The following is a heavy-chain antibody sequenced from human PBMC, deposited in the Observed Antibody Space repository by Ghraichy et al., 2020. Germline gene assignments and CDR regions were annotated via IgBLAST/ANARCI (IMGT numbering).Heavy chain of an antibody. Sequence: LSLTCAASGFTFSSYWMSWVRQAPGKGLEWVANIKQDGSEKYYVDSVKGRFTISRDNAKNSLYLQMNSLRAEDTAVYYCARDRKRYSGSYGYFDYWGQGTLVTVSS. CDR2: IKQDGSEK. CDR3: ARDRKRYSGSYGYFDY. CDR1: GFTFSSYW. V-gene: IGHV3-7*03. J-gene: IGHJ4*02. D-gene: IGHD1-26*01.